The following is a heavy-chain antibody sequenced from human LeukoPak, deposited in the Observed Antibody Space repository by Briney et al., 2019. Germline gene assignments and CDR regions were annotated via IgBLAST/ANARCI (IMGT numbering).Heavy chain of an antibody. J-gene: IGHJ3*02. D-gene: IGHD3-3*01. Sequence: SETLSLTCAVSGYSISSGYYWGWIRQPPGKGLEWIGIIYHSGSTYYNPSLKSRVTISVDTSKNQFSLKLSSVTAADTAVYYCARGTRGLEWLANDAFDIWGQGTMVTVSS. V-gene: IGHV4-38-2*01. CDR1: GYSISSGYY. CDR3: ARGTRGLEWLANDAFDI. CDR2: IYHSGST.